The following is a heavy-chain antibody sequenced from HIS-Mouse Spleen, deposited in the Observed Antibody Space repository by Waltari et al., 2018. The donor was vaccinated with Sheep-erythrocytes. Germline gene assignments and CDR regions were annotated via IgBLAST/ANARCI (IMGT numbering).Heavy chain of an antibody. CDR2: TNPNRGTT. CDR3: ARVNLYSSGWYAYYYYGMDV. CDR1: GYTFTSYD. Sequence: QVQLVQSGAEVKKPGASVKVSCKASGYTFTSYDINWVRQATGQGLEWMGWTNPNRGTTSHDQKVTGRVTLTRNSSISPAYMGLRSLRSEDTAVYYCARVNLYSSGWYAYYYYGMDVWGQGTTVTVSS. D-gene: IGHD6-19*01. J-gene: IGHJ6*02. V-gene: IGHV1-8*01.